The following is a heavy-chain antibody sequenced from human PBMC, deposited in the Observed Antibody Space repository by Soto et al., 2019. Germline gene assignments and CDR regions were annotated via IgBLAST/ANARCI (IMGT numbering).Heavy chain of an antibody. D-gene: IGHD2-8*02. V-gene: IGHV1-69*12. CDR3: ATHWTGVPRYYYRMDV. CDR1: GGTFSSYA. CDR2: IIPIFGTA. Sequence: QVQLVQSGAEVKKPASSVKVSCKASGGTFSSYAISWVRQAPGQGLEWMGGIIPIFGTADYAQKVQGRVTISADDSTSTAYMDLGSLRSEDTAVYYCATHWTGVPRYYYRMDVWGHGTTVTVSS. J-gene: IGHJ6*02.